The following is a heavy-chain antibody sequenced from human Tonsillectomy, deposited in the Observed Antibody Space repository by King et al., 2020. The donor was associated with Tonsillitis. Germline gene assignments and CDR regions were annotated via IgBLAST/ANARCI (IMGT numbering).Heavy chain of an antibody. D-gene: IGHD3-9*01. V-gene: IGHV5-10-1*03. Sequence: QLVQSGAEVKKPGASLRISCKGSGYSFTSYWISWVRQMPGKGLEWMGRIDPSDSYTSYSPSFQGHVTISADKSISTAYLQWSSLKAADTAIYYCYSKTGRPGDDYWGQGALVTVSS. CDR3: YSKTGRPGDDY. CDR1: GYSFTSYW. J-gene: IGHJ4*02. CDR2: IDPSDSYT.